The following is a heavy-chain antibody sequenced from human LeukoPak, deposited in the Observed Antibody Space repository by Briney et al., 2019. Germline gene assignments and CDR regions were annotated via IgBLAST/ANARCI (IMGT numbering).Heavy chain of an antibody. V-gene: IGHV4-34*01. CDR1: GGSLSGYY. J-gene: IGHJ4*02. D-gene: IGHD2-15*01. CDR2: INHSGST. CDR3: ARGQVVREY. Sequence: SETLSLTCAVYGGSLSGYYWSWIRQPPGKGLEWIGEINHSGSTNYNPALESRVTISLDTSKNQFSLKLTSVTAADTAVYYCARGQVVREYWGQGTLVTVSS.